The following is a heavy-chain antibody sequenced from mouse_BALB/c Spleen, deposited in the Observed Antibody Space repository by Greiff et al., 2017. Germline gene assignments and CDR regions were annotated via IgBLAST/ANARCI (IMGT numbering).Heavy chain of an antibody. CDR3: ARHEDGYDGFDD. CDR2: ISSGGGST. D-gene: IGHD2-2*01. CDR1: GFAFSSYD. V-gene: IGHV5-12-1*01. J-gene: IGHJ2*01. Sequence: EVKLMESGGGLVKPGGSLKLSCAASGFAFSSYDMSWVRQTPEKRLEWVAYISSGGGSTYYPDTVKGRFTISRDNAKNTLYLQMSSLKSEDTAMFYGARHEDGYDGFDDWGQGTTRTGSS.